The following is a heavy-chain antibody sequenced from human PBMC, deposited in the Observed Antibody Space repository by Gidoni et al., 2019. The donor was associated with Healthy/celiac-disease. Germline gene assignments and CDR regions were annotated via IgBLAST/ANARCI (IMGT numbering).Heavy chain of an antibody. D-gene: IGHD2-2*01. CDR3: ARGCSSTSCYAGSDY. CDR2: ISSSSSTI. CDR1: GFTFSSYS. J-gene: IGHJ4*02. Sequence: EVQLVESGGGLVQPGGSLRLSCAASGFTFSSYSMNWVRQAPGKGLELVSYISSSSSTIYYADSVKGRFTISRDNAKNSLYLQMNSLRDEDTAVYYCARGCSSTSCYAGSDYWGQGTLVTVSS. V-gene: IGHV3-48*02.